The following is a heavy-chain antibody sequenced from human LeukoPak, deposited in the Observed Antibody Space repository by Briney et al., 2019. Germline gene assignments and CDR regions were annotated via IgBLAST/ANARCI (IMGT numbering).Heavy chain of an antibody. D-gene: IGHD3-22*01. Sequence: SETLSFTCTASGGSMSNYYWIWIRQPQGKGLEWIGYIYYSGTTSYNPSLKSRVTISVDTSKNQFSLKLNSVTAADAAVYYCARGQFYHDSTGYSDWGQGTLVTVSS. CDR2: IYYSGTT. J-gene: IGHJ4*02. V-gene: IGHV4-59*01. CDR1: GGSMSNYY. CDR3: ARGQFYHDSTGYSD.